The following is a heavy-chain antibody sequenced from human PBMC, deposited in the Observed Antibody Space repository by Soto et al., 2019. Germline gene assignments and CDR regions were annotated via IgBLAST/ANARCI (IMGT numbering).Heavy chain of an antibody. D-gene: IGHD3-10*01. CDR3: ARGLRGSYFIAY. J-gene: IGHJ4*02. V-gene: IGHV3-11*06. CDR1: GFNFSDYY. CDR2: ISTNSRYI. Sequence: QVQLVESGGGLVKPGGSLRLSCAVSGFNFSDYYMTWIRQAPGKGLEWISYISTNSRYIKYADSIKGRFTISRDNAKSSLYLQMNSLRAEDTAIYYCARGLRGSYFIAYWSQGTLVTVSS.